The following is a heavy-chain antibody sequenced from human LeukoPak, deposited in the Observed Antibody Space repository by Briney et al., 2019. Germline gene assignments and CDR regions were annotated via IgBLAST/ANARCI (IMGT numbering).Heavy chain of an antibody. CDR2: IWYDGSNK. D-gene: IGHD6-6*01. CDR3: ARESTSSSSFDY. J-gene: IGHJ4*02. CDR1: GFTFSSYG. V-gene: IGHV3-33*01. Sequence: GGSLRLSCAASGFTFSSYGMHWVRQAPGKGLEWVAVIWYDGSNKYYADSVKGRFTISRDNSKNTPYLQMNSLRAEDTAVYYCARESTSSSSFDYWGQGTLVTVSS.